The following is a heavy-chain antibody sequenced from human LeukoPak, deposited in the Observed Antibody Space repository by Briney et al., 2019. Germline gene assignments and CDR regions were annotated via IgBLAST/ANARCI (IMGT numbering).Heavy chain of an antibody. D-gene: IGHD2-15*01. V-gene: IGHV3-21*01. CDR2: IPSSSSYI. Sequence: PGGSLRLSCAASGFTFSSYSMNWVRQAPGKGLEWVSSIPSSSSYIYYADSLKGRFTISRDNGKNSLYLQMNSLRAEDTAVYYCARDAPLRGGLDYWGQGTLVTVSS. CDR3: ARDAPLRGGLDY. CDR1: GFTFSSYS. J-gene: IGHJ4*02.